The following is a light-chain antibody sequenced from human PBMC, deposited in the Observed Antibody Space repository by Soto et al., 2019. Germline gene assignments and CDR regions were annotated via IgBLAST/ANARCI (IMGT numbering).Light chain of an antibody. V-gene: IGKV3-20*01. CDR1: QSVSSNY. J-gene: IGKJ2*03. CDR3: QQFGGSSYS. CDR2: CAS. Sequence: ESVLTQSPGTLSLSPGERATLSCRASQSVSSNYLAWYQQKPGQAPRLLIYCASTRATGIPDRFSGSGSGTDFTLSISRLEPEDFAVYYCQQFGGSSYSFGQGTKLEIK.